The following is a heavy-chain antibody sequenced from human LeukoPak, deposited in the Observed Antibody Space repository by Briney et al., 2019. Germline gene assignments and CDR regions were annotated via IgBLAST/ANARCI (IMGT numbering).Heavy chain of an antibody. Sequence: ASVKVSCKASGYTFTGYYMHWVRQAPGQGLEWMGRINPNSGGTNYAQKFQGRVTMTRDTSISTAYMELSRLRSDDTAVYYCARSSHLHIALAIDYWGQGTLVTVSS. CDR3: ARSSHLHIALAIDY. CDR1: GYTFTGYY. CDR2: INPNSGGT. V-gene: IGHV1-2*06. D-gene: IGHD6-19*01. J-gene: IGHJ4*02.